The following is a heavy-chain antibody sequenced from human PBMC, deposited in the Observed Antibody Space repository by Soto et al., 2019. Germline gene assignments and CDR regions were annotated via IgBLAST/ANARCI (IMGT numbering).Heavy chain of an antibody. CDR3: ARDSDFDSSGRFDY. D-gene: IGHD3-22*01. J-gene: IGHJ4*02. CDR1: GFAFRSPS. Sequence: GGPLRLSNLAAGFAFRSPSLNWVRKAPGKGLEWVSSITSMSSYIYYADSVKGRFTISRDNANNSLYLQMNSLRAEDTAVYYCARDSDFDSSGRFDYWGLGTLVTVSS. V-gene: IGHV3-21*01. CDR2: ITSMSSYI.